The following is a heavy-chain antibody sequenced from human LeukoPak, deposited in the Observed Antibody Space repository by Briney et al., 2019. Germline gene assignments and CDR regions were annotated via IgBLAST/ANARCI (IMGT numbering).Heavy chain of an antibody. CDR2: ISSSSSYI. Sequence: PGGSLRLSCAASGFTFSSYSMNWVRQAPGKGLEWVSSISSSSSYIYYADSVKGRFTISRDNAKNSLYLQMNSLRAEDTAVYYCARDRGKFTMVRGVIITWGQGTLVTVSS. J-gene: IGHJ4*02. CDR3: ARDRGKFTMVRGVIIT. CDR1: GFTFSSYS. V-gene: IGHV3-21*01. D-gene: IGHD3-10*01.